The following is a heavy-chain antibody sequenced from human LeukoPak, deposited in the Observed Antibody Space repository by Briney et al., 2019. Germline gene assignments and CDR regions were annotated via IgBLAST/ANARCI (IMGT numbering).Heavy chain of an antibody. D-gene: IGHD1-26*01. CDR2: IYYSGST. CDR1: GGSISSYY. V-gene: IGHV4-59*01. J-gene: IGHJ4*02. CDR3: AREGVGATTGFDY. Sequence: SETLSLTCTVSGGSISSYYWSWIRQPPGKGLEWIGYIYYSGSTNYNPSLKSRVTISVDASKNQFSLKLSSVTAADTAVYYCAREGVGATTGFDYWGQGTLVTVSS.